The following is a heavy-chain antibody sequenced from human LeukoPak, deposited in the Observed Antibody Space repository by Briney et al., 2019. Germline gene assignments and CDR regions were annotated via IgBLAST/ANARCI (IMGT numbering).Heavy chain of an antibody. J-gene: IGHJ4*02. CDR1: GFTFSGSA. CDR2: IRSTANGYAT. CDR3: ARGASPVGFDY. D-gene: IGHD4/OR15-4a*01. Sequence: GGSLRLSCAASGFTFSGSALHWVRQTSGKGLEWVGRIRSTANGYATAYAASVKGRFTISRDDSKNTAYLQMDSLKTEDTAVYYCARGASPVGFDYWGQGTLVTVSS. V-gene: IGHV3-73*01.